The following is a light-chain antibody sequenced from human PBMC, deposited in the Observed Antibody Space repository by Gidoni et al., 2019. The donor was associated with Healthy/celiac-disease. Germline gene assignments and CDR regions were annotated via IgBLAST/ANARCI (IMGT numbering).Light chain of an antibody. V-gene: IGKV3D-20*01. CDR2: DAS. J-gene: IGKJ2*01. Sequence: ATPSCGASQTVRSSSLAWYQHKPGLAPRLLIYDASSRATGIPDRFSVSGSGTAFTLTIHRLEPEDFAVYYCQQYGSSPYTFGQXTKLEIK. CDR3: QQYGSSPYT. CDR1: QTVRSSS.